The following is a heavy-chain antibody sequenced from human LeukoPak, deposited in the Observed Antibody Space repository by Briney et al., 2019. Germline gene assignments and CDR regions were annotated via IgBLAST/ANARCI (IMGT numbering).Heavy chain of an antibody. CDR2: IYTSGST. CDR3: ARGPHSSSWYADPFDI. V-gene: IGHV4-61*02. D-gene: IGHD6-13*01. CDR1: GGSISSGSYY. J-gene: IGHJ3*02. Sequence: PSETLSLTCTVSGGSISSGSYYWSWIRQPAGKGLEWIGRIYTSGSTNYNPSLKSRVTISVDTSKNQFSLKLSSVTAADTAVYYCARGPHSSSWYADPFDIWGQGTMVTVSS.